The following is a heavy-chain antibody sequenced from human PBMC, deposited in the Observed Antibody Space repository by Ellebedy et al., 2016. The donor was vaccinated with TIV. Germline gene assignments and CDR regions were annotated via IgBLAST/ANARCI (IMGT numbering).Heavy chain of an antibody. Sequence: GESLKISCAASGFTVSQNYMSWVRQAPGKGLEWVSVIYSGGSTDYADSVKGRFTISRDNSKNTLYLQMNSLRADDTAVYYCARYQDFWDYGMDVWGQGTTVTVSS. CDR3: ARYQDFWDYGMDV. D-gene: IGHD3-3*01. J-gene: IGHJ6*02. CDR1: GFTVSQNY. V-gene: IGHV3-66*01. CDR2: IYSGGST.